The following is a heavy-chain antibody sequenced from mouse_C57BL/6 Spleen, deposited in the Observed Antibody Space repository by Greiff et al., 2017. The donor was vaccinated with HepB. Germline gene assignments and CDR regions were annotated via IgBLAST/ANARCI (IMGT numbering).Heavy chain of an antibody. D-gene: IGHD2-5*01. CDR2: FYPGSGSI. CDR3: ARHEEGTYYSNYWYFDV. J-gene: IGHJ1*03. Sequence: QVQLKESGAELVKPGASVKLSCKASGYTFTEYTIHWVKQRSGQGLEWIGWFYPGSGSIKYNEKFKDKATLTADKSSSTVYMELSRLTSEDSAVYFCARHEEGTYYSNYWYFDVWGTGTTVTVSS. V-gene: IGHV1-62-2*01. CDR1: GYTFTEYT.